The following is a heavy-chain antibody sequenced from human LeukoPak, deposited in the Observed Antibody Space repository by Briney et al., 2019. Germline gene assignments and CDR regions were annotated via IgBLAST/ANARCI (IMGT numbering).Heavy chain of an antibody. J-gene: IGHJ2*01. Sequence: TGGSLRLSCAASGFTFSSYSMNWVRQAPGKGLEWVSSISGSGGNTYYADSVKGRFTISRDNSQNTLYLQMNSLRAEDTAVYYCAKDWTGTKPFDLWGRGALVTVSS. CDR1: GFTFSSYS. CDR3: AKDWTGTKPFDL. CDR2: ISGSGGNT. V-gene: IGHV3-23*01. D-gene: IGHD3/OR15-3a*01.